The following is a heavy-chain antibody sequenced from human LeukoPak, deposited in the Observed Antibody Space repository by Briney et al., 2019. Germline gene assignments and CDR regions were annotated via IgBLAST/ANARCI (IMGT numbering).Heavy chain of an antibody. CDR3: AREDGSGWYFGDY. CDR1: GGSFSGYY. Sequence: SETLSLTCAAYGGSFSGYYWSWIRQPPGKGLEWIGEINHSGSTNYNPSLKSRVTISVDTSKNQFSLQLNSVTPEDTAVYYCAREDGSGWYFGDYWGQGTLVTVSS. CDR2: INHSGST. D-gene: IGHD6-19*01. V-gene: IGHV4-34*01. J-gene: IGHJ4*02.